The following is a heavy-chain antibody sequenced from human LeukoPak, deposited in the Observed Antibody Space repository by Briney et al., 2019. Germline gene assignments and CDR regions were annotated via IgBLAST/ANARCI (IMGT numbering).Heavy chain of an antibody. D-gene: IGHD6-13*01. CDR2: ISGSGGNT. J-gene: IGHJ6*03. CDR1: GFTFNSYS. Sequence: GGSLRLSCAASGFTFNSYSMNWVRQAPGKGLEWVSGISGSGGNTYYADSVKGRFTISRDNSKNTLYLQMNSLRAEDTAVYYCARIAGLFHYYMDVWGKGTTVTVSS. V-gene: IGHV3-23*01. CDR3: ARIAGLFHYYMDV.